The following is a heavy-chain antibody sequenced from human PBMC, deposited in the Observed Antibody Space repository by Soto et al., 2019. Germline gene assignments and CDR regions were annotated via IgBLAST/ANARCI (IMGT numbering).Heavy chain of an antibody. CDR1: GFTFSSYA. CDR2: ISGSGGST. J-gene: IGHJ4*02. D-gene: IGHD6-19*01. CDR3: ATPPAGTSEFDY. Sequence: EVQLLESGGGLVQPGGSLRLSCAASGFTFSSYAMSWVRQAPGKGLEWVSAISGSGGSTYYADSVKGRFPISRDNSKNKLHLQKTSLRSEDTAVYYCATPPAGTSEFDYWGQGTLVTVSS. V-gene: IGHV3-23*01.